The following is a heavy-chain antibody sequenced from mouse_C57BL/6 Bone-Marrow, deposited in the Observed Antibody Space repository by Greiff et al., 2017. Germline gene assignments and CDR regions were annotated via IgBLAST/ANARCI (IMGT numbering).Heavy chain of an antibody. CDR2: IDPEDGDT. D-gene: IGHD1-1*01. CDR3: TTDYGSLYYYAMDY. V-gene: IGHV14-1*01. CDR1: GFNIKDYY. Sequence: EVQLQQPGAELVRPGASVKLSCTASGFNIKDYYMHWVKQRPEQGLEWIGRIDPEDGDTEYAPKFQGKATMTADTSSNTAYLQLSSLTSEDTAVYYCTTDYGSLYYYAMDYWGQGTSVTVSS. J-gene: IGHJ4*01.